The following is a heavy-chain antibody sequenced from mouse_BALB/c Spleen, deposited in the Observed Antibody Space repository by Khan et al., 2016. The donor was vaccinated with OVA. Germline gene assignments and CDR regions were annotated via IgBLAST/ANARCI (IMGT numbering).Heavy chain of an antibody. CDR3: ARSTYRYAFVY. Sequence: EVQLQELGPSLVKPSQTLSLTCSVAGDSITSGYWNWIRKFPGNKLEYMGYIIYTGYTYYNPSLKSRISITRHTSKNQYYLQLNSVTDDDTATYYCARSTYRYAFVYWGQGTLVTVS. D-gene: IGHD2-14*01. CDR2: IIYTGYT. V-gene: IGHV3-8*02. CDR1: GDSITSGY. J-gene: IGHJ3*01.